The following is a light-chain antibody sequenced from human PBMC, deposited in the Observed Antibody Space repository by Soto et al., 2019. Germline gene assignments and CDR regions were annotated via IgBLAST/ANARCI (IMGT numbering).Light chain of an antibody. J-gene: IGLJ2*01. CDR2: DVS. V-gene: IGLV2-14*01. Sequence: QSALTQPASVSGSPGQSITISCTGTTSDVGDYNFVSWFQQHPGKAPKLMIYDVSNRPSGVSDRFSGSKSGNTASLTTSGLQAEDEAAYYCSSYTTSSIFVVFGGGTKLTVL. CDR3: SSYTTSSIFVV. CDR1: TSDVGDYNF.